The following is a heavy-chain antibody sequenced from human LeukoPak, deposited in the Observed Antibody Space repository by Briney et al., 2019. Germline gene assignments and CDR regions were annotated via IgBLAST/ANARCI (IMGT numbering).Heavy chain of an antibody. J-gene: IGHJ4*02. V-gene: IGHV1-18*01. CDR3: ARDIYYDSSGYYRH. CDR1: GGTFSSYA. D-gene: IGHD3-22*01. Sequence: ASVKVSCKASGGTFSSYAITWVRQAPGQGLEWMGWISTYHGNTNYAQKLQGRVTMTTDTSTSTAYMELRSLRSDDTAVYYCARDIYYDSSGYYRHWGQGTLVTVSS. CDR2: ISTYHGNT.